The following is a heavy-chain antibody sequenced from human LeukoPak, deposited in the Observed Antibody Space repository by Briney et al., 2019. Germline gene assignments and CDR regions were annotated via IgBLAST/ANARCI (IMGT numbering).Heavy chain of an antibody. J-gene: IGHJ4*02. V-gene: IGHV4-4*02. D-gene: IGHD6-19*01. CDR2: IYHSGST. CDR3: ASRSSGWYFEN. Sequence: SETLSLTCAVSGDSISRSNWWNWVRHPPGKGLEWIGEIYHSGSTHYNPSLKSRITISVDKSKNQFSLKLSSATAADTAVYYCASRSSGWYFENWGQGTLVTVSS. CDR1: GDSISRSNW.